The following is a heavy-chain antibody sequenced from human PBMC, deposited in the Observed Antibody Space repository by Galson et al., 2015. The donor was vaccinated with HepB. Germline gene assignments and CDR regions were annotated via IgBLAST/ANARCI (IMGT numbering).Heavy chain of an antibody. J-gene: IGHJ4*02. CDR2: IKSKADGGTT. Sequence: SLRLSCAASGFTFSHAWMSWVRQAPGKGLEYVGRIKSKADGGTTEYAAPVQGRFTISRDDSQNTLYLQMNNLNTEDTAVYYCTREWNSIQYWGQGALVTVSS. D-gene: IGHD1-7*01. CDR1: GFTFSHAW. CDR3: TREWNSIQY. V-gene: IGHV3-15*01.